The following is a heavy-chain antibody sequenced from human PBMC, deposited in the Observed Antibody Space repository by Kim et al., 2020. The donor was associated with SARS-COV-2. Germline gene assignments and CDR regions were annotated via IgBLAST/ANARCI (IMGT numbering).Heavy chain of an antibody. V-gene: IGHV4-39*01. Sequence: SETLSLTCTVSGGSISSSTYYWGWIRQPPGKGLEWIGSIYYSGGTYFNPSLKSRVTISVDTSKNQFSLKLSSVTAADTAVYYCAGHKGDGTTVITPRYFDYWGQGPLVTVSS. J-gene: IGHJ4*02. CDR2: IYYSGGT. CDR1: GGSISSSTYY. D-gene: IGHD4-17*01. CDR3: AGHKGDGTTVITPRYFDY.